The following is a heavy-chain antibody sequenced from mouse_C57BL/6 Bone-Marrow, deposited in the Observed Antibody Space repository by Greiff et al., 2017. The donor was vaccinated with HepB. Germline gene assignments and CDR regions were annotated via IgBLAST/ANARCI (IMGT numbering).Heavy chain of an antibody. Sequence: EVMLVESGPGMVKPSQSLSLTCTVTGYSITSGYDWHWIRHFPGNKLEWMGYISYSGSTNYNPSLKSRISITHDTSKNHFFLKLNSVTTEDTATYYCARGGDDYDDAMDYWGQGTSVTVSS. CDR1: GYSITSGYD. CDR3: ARGGDDYDDAMDY. D-gene: IGHD2-4*01. J-gene: IGHJ4*01. CDR2: ISYSGST. V-gene: IGHV3-1*01.